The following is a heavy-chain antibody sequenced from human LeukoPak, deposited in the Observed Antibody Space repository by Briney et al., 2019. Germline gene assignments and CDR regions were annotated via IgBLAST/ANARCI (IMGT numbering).Heavy chain of an antibody. CDR2: IYYSGST. CDR3: ARTYCSSTSCPLDY. J-gene: IGHJ4*02. Sequence: SETLSLTCTVSGGSISSYYWSWIRQPPGKGLEWIGYIYYSGSTNYNPSLKSRVTISVDTSKNQFSLKRSSVTAADTAVYYCARTYCSSTSCPLDYWGQGTLVTVSS. V-gene: IGHV4-59*01. CDR1: GGSISSYY. D-gene: IGHD2-2*01.